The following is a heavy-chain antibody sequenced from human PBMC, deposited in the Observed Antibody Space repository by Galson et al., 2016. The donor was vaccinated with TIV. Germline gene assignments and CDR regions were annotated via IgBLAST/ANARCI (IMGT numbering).Heavy chain of an antibody. CDR2: INPSGDGT. J-gene: IGHJ4*02. CDR3: ARTQSCGGDCYYFDY. Sequence: SVKVSCKASGYPVTTYYMHWVRQGPGQGLEWMGIINPSGDGTTYAQHFQGRLTMTRDTSTGTVYMELSSLRSEDTAVYYCARTQSCGGDCYYFDYWGQGALVTVSS. V-gene: IGHV1-46*01. D-gene: IGHD2-21*02. CDR1: GYPVTTYY.